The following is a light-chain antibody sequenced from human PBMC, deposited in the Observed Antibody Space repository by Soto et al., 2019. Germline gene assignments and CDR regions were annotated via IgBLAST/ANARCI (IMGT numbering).Light chain of an antibody. J-gene: IGLJ1*01. CDR3: QSYDSSLSL. CDR1: SSDVGGYEF. V-gene: IGLV2-14*01. CDR2: DVS. Sequence: QSALTQPASVSGSPGQSITISCTGTSSDVGGYEFVSWYQQHPDNAPKLIIYDVSDRPSGESSRFSGSKSATSASLAITGLQAEDEADYYCQSYDSSLSLFGTGTKVTVL.